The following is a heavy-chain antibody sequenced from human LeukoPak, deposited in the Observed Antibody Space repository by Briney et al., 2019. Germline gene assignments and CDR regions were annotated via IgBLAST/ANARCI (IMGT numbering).Heavy chain of an antibody. CDR1: GLSFSRFA. D-gene: IGHD1-1*01. Sequence: PGGSLRLSCAASGLSFSRFAMSWVRQAPGKGLEWVSTISGSGDTTYYADSVKGRFTISRDNLKNTLYVQMNGLRVEDTAVYYCAKGHSAHGTGFDYWGQGTLVIVSS. CDR3: AKGHSAHGTGFDY. CDR2: ISGSGDTT. V-gene: IGHV3-23*01. J-gene: IGHJ4*02.